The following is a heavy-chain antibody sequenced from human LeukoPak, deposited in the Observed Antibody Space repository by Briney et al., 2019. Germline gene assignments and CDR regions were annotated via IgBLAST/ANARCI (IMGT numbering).Heavy chain of an antibody. CDR1: GFTFSSYS. D-gene: IGHD2-2*01. CDR2: ISSSSIYK. J-gene: IGHJ4*02. Sequence: GGSLRLSCAASGFTFSSYSMNWVRQAPGKGLEWVSSISSSSIYKYYADSVKGRFTISRDNAKKSLYLQMNSLRAADTAVYYCARETDSTLFDYWGQGTLVTVSS. V-gene: IGHV3-21*01. CDR3: ARETDSTLFDY.